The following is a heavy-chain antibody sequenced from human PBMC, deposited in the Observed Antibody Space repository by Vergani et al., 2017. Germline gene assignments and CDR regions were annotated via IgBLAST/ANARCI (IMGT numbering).Heavy chain of an antibody. CDR3: ARADTQVPATSHFYYMDA. V-gene: IGHV4-31*11. CDR2: ISYSGTT. CDR1: GSSISSGDHC. D-gene: IGHD6-25*01. J-gene: IGHJ6*03. Sequence: QVQLQESGPGVVKPSQTLSLTCAVSGSSISSGDHCWTWIRQRPGKGLEWIGYISYSGTTYANPSLRSRLTISVDTSQNQFSLKLRSVTAADTAVYYCARADTQVPATSHFYYMDAWGKGTTVVVSS.